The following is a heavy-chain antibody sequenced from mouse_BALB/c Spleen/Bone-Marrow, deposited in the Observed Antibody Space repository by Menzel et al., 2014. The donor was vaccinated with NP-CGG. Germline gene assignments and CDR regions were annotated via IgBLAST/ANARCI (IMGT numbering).Heavy chain of an antibody. CDR1: GYTFTSYW. D-gene: IGHD2-1*01. CDR2: INPSNGRT. CDR3: ARCYYGNYFDY. V-gene: IGHV1S81*02. Sequence: QVQLQQSGAELVKPGASVKLSCKASGYTFTSYWMHWVKQRPGQGLELIGEINPSNGRTNYNEKFKSKATLTVDKSSSTAYMQLSSLTSEDSAVYYCARCYYGNYFDYRGQGTTLTVSS. J-gene: IGHJ2*01.